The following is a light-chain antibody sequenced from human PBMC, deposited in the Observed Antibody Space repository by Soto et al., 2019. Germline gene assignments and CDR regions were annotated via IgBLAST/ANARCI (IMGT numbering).Light chain of an antibody. CDR1: RSNIGAGYD. J-gene: IGLJ3*02. CDR3: QSYDSSRRGPM. Sequence: QSVLTQPPSVSGSPGQRVTISCTGSRSNIGAGYDVHWYQQLPGTAPKLLIYGNNNRPSGVPDRFSGSKSGTSASLAITGLQAEDEADDYCQSYDSSRRGPMFGGGTKLTVL. CDR2: GNN. V-gene: IGLV1-40*01.